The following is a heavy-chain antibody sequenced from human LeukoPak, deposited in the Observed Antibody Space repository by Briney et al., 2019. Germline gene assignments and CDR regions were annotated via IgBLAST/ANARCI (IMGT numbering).Heavy chain of an antibody. CDR3: AKDNWVATRGHYGFDS. CDR1: GFTFDDYA. J-gene: IGHJ4*02. CDR2: ISGDGGST. Sequence: GGSLRLSCAASGFTFDDYAMHWVRQAPGKGLEWVSLISGDGGSTYYADSVKGRFTISRDNSKNSLYLQMNGLRTVDTAFYLCAKDNWVATRGHYGFDSWGQGTLVTVSS. D-gene: IGHD5-12*01. V-gene: IGHV3-43*02.